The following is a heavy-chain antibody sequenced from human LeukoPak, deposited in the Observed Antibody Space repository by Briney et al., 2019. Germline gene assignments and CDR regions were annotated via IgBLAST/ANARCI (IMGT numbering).Heavy chain of an antibody. CDR2: IYYSGST. CDR3: AGSRRYYDILTGYYEGEYYFDY. Sequence: SETLSLTCTVSGGSISSYYWSWIRQPPGKGLEWIGYIYYSGSTNYNPSLKSRVTISVDTSKNQFSLKLSSVTAADTAVYYCAGSRRYYDILTGYYEGEYYFDYWGQGTLVTVSS. J-gene: IGHJ4*02. D-gene: IGHD3-9*01. V-gene: IGHV4-59*01. CDR1: GGSISSYY.